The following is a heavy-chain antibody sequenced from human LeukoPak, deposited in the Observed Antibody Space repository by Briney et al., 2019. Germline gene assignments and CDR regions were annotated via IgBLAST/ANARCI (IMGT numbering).Heavy chain of an antibody. Sequence: GASAKVSCKVSGYTLTELSMHWVRQAPGKGLEWMGGFDPEDGETIYAQKFQGRVTMTEDTSTDTAYMELSSLRSEDTAVYYCATSDSSGYFRDYWGQGTLVTVSS. D-gene: IGHD3-22*01. CDR3: ATSDSSGYFRDY. V-gene: IGHV1-24*01. CDR2: FDPEDGET. CDR1: GYTLTELS. J-gene: IGHJ4*02.